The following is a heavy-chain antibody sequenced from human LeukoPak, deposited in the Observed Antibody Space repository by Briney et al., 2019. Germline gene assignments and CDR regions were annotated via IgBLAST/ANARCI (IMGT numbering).Heavy chain of an antibody. CDR1: GFTLRTYA. J-gene: IGHJ4*02. CDR2: ISYDGSNK. CDR3: ARDRSSGWAFDY. D-gene: IGHD6-19*01. V-gene: IGHV3-30-3*01. Sequence: WGSLRLSCVASGFTLRTYAMHWVRQAPGKGLEWVAVISYDGSNKYYADSVKGRFTISRDNSKNTLYLQMNSLRAEDTAVYYCARDRSSGWAFDYWGQGTLVTVSS.